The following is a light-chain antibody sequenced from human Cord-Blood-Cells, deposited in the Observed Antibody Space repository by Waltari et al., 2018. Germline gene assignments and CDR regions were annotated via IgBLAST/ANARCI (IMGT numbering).Light chain of an antibody. CDR2: WAS. Sequence: DIVMTQSPDSLSVSLGERATIHCKPSQSVLYSSHNKNYLAWYQQKPGQPPKLLIYWASTRESGVPDRFSGSGSGTDFTRTISSLQAEDVAVYYCQQYYSTPFTFGPGTKVDIK. CDR3: QQYYSTPFT. V-gene: IGKV4-1*01. J-gene: IGKJ3*01. CDR1: QSVLYSSHNKNY.